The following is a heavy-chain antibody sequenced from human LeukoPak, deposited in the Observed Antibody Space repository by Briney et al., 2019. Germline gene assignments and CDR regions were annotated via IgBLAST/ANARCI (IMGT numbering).Heavy chain of an antibody. CDR2: ISSSSSYI. J-gene: IGHJ4*02. Sequence: KSGGSLRLSCAASGFTFSGYEMNWVRQAPGKGLEWVSSISSSSSYIYYGDSVKGRFTISRDNAKNSLYLQINSLRAEDTAVYYCARGGNLYCSATSCYDFDYWAREPRSPSPQ. CDR1: GFTFSGYE. CDR3: ARGGNLYCSATSCYDFDY. D-gene: IGHD2-2*01. V-gene: IGHV3-21*01.